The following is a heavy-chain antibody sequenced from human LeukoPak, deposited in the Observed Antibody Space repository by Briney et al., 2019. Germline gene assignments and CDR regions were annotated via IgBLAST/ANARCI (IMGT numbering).Heavy chain of an antibody. Sequence: PGGSLRLSCAASGFIFSNYGTHWVRQAPGKGLEWVALIGNEGSNKYYADAVKGRFTISRDNSKNTLYLQMNSLRAEDTAVYYCANSDYWGQGTLLTVSS. CDR2: IGNEGSNK. CDR3: ANSDY. J-gene: IGHJ4*02. V-gene: IGHV3-30*02. CDR1: GFIFSNYG.